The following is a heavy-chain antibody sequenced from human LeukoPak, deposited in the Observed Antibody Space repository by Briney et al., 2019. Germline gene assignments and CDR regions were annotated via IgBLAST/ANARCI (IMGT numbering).Heavy chain of an antibody. CDR1: GYTFTVYF. CDR3: AKIGSSHDFDY. CDR2: INPNSGAT. Sequence: ASMKVSCKASGYTFTVYFIHWVRQAPGQGLEWMGRINPNSGATDYAQKFQGRVTMTRDTSISTAYMELSSLKSDDTAVYYCAKIGSSHDFDYWGQGTLITVS. V-gene: IGHV1-2*06. J-gene: IGHJ4*02. D-gene: IGHD1-26*01.